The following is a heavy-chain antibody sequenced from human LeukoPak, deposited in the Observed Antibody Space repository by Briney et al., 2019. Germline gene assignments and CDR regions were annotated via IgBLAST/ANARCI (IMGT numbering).Heavy chain of an antibody. J-gene: IGHJ4*02. CDR1: GYTFTGYY. CDR2: INPNSGGT. V-gene: IGHV1-2*02. D-gene: IGHD6-13*01. Sequence: ASVKVSCKASGYTFTGYYMHWVRQAPGQGLEWMGWINPNSGGTYYAQKFQGRVSMTRDTSISTAYMELSRLRSDDTAVYYCARGISSSWFDYWGQGTLVTVSS. CDR3: ARGISSSWFDY.